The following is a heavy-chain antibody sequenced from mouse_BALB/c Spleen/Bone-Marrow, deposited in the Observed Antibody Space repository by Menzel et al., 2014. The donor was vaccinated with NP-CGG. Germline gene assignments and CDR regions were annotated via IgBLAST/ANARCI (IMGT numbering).Heavy chain of an antibody. V-gene: IGHV7-3*02. CDR3: AREIINDYHWYFDV. CDR1: GFTFTDYY. Sequence: VQLQQSGGGLVQPGGSLRLSCATSGFTFTDYYMSWVRQPPGKALEWLGFIRNKANVYTTEYSASVKGRFTISRDNSQSILYLQMNTLIAEDSATYYCAREIINDYHWYFDVWGAGTTVTVSS. CDR2: IRNKANVYTT. J-gene: IGHJ1*01. D-gene: IGHD2-4*01.